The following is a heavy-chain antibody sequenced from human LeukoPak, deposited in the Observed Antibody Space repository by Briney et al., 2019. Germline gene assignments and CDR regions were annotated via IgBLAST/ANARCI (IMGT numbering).Heavy chain of an antibody. CDR1: GHTFTGYY. Sequence: SVQVSCKASGHTFTGYYMHWVRQAPGQGLEWMGWINPNSGGTNYAQKFQGRVTMTRDTSISTAYMELSRLRSDDTAVYYCARGYCSSTSCRNWFDPWGQGTLVTVSS. D-gene: IGHD2-2*01. CDR3: ARGYCSSTSCRNWFDP. J-gene: IGHJ5*02. CDR2: INPNSGGT. V-gene: IGHV1-2*02.